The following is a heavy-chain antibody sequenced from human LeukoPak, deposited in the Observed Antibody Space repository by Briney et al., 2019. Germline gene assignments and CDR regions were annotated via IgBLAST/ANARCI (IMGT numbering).Heavy chain of an antibody. CDR3: AKVTYGSGTYGAFDY. CDR1: GFTFSNYS. CDR2: ISGSGDNT. D-gene: IGHD3-10*01. J-gene: IGHJ4*02. Sequence: GGSLRLSCAASGFTFSNYSMNWVRQAPGKGLEWVSTISGSGDNTYYADSVKGRFTISRDNSKNTLYLQMNSLRAEDTAVYYCAKVTYGSGTYGAFDYWGQGTLDTVSS. V-gene: IGHV3-23*01.